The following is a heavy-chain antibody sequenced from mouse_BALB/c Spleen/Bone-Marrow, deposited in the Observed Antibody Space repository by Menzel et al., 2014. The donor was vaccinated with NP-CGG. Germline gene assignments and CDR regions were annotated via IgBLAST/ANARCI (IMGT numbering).Heavy chain of an antibody. V-gene: IGHV3-8*02. D-gene: IGHD2-2*01. CDR1: GDSITSGY. CDR3: ARFGYDYALDY. Sequence: EVKLVESGPSLVKPSQTLSLTCSVTGDSITSGYWNWIRKFPGNKLEYMGYISYSGSTYYNPSLKGRISITRDTSKNQYYLQLKSVTAEDTATYYCARFGYDYALDYWGQGTSVTVSS. CDR2: ISYSGST. J-gene: IGHJ4*01.